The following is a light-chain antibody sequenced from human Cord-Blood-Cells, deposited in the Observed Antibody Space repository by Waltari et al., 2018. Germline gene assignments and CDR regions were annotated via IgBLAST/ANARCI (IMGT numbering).Light chain of an antibody. CDR3: QQYDNLYT. Sequence: DIQMTQSPSSLSASVGDRVTITCQASQDISNYLNWYHQKPGKAPKLLIYDASNLETGVTSRFSGSGSGTDFTFSISSLQPEDIATYYCQQYDNLYTFGQGTKLEIK. CDR1: QDISNY. J-gene: IGKJ2*01. V-gene: IGKV1-33*01. CDR2: DAS.